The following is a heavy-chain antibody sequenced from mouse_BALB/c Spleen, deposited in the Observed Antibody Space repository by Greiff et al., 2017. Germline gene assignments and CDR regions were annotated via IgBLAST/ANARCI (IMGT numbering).Heavy chain of an antibody. D-gene: IGHD2-4*01. CDR3: ARNYDYDGFAY. Sequence: QVQLQQSGAELAKPGASVKMSCKASGYTFTSYWMHWVKQRPGQGLEWIGYINPSTGYTEYNQKFKGKATLTADKSSSTAYMQLSSLTSEDSAVYFCARNYDYDGFAYWGQGTLVTVSA. J-gene: IGHJ3*01. CDR2: INPSTGYT. V-gene: IGHV1-7*01. CDR1: GYTFTSYW.